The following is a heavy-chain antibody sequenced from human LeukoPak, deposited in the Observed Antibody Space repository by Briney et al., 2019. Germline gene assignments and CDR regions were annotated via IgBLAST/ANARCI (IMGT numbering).Heavy chain of an antibody. CDR2: INWSGGST. CDR1: GFTFDDYG. D-gene: IGHD3-9*01. J-gene: IGHJ4*02. V-gene: IGHV3-20*04. Sequence: GGSLRLSCAASGFTFDDYGMSWVRHAPGKGLEWVSGINWSGGSTGYADSVKGRFTISRDNAKNSLYLQMNSLRAEVTAVYYCARATGGHYDILTGYYRKGALGYWGQGTLVTVSS. CDR3: ARATGGHYDILTGYYRKGALGY.